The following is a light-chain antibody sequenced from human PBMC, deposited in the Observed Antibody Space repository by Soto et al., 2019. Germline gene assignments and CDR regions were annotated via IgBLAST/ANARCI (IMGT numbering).Light chain of an antibody. V-gene: IGLV4-69*01. Sequence: QLVLAQSPSASASLGASVKLTCTLTSGPCSYTIAWHQQQPGRGPRYLMKINSDGSHMKGDGIPARFSGSSSESERHLTISNVQSEDEADYYCQTWDSAIRVFGGGTKLTVL. J-gene: IGLJ2*01. CDR2: INSDGSH. CDR1: SGPCSYT. CDR3: QTWDSAIRV.